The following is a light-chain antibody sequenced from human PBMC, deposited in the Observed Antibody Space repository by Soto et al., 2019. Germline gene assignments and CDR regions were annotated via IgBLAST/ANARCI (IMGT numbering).Light chain of an antibody. CDR2: DVS. J-gene: IGLJ1*01. CDR1: NSDVGGYNY. CDR3: TSYTTSSTLRYV. V-gene: IGLV2-14*01. Sequence: HSVLTKPASLYGFPGQSITISCTGTNSDVGGYNYVSWFRQHPGKAPELVIYDVSNRPSGVSSRFSGSKSGNTASLTISGLQAEDEADYYCTSYTTSSTLRYVFGTGTKVTVL.